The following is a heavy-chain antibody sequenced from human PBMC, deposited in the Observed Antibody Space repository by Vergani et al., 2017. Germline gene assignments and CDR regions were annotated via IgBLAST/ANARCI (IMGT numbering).Heavy chain of an antibody. Sequence: QVQLQESGPGLVKPSETLSLTCTVSGGSISSYYWSWIRQPPGKGLEWIGYIYYSGSTNYNPSLKSRVTISVDTSKNQFSLKLSSVTAADTAVYYCASEGPTVTTLDYWGQGTLVTVSS. CDR2: IYYSGST. CDR3: ASEGPTVTTLDY. CDR1: GGSISSYY. V-gene: IGHV4-59*01. J-gene: IGHJ4*02. D-gene: IGHD4-17*01.